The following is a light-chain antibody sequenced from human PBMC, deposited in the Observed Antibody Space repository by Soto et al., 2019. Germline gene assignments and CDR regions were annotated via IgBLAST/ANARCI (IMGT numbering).Light chain of an antibody. V-gene: IGLV1-44*01. J-gene: IGLJ1*01. Sequence: QSVLTQPPSASGTPGQRVTISCSGSSSSIGSNSVNWYQQLPRTAPKVLIYTNNQRPSRVPDRFSGSKSGTSASLAISGLQSEDEADYYWAAWDGSLNVYVFGTGTKLTVL. CDR3: AAWDGSLNVYV. CDR2: TNN. CDR1: SSSIGSNS.